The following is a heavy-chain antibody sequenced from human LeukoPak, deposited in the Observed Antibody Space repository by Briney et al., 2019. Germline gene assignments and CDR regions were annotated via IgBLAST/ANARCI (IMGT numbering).Heavy chain of an antibody. V-gene: IGHV3-23*01. CDR1: GFTFSSYA. D-gene: IGHD6-19*01. CDR2: ISGSGGST. J-gene: IGHJ3*02. CDR3: AKDHPRIAVADDVFDI. Sequence: GGSLRLSCAASGFTFSSYAMSWVRQAPGKGLEWVSAISGSGGSTYYADSVKGRFTISRDNSKNTLYLQMNSLRAEDTAVYYCAKDHPRIAVADDVFDIWGQGTMVTVSS.